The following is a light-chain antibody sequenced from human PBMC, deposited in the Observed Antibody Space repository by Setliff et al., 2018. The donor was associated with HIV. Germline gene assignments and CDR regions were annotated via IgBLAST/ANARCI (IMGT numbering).Light chain of an antibody. J-gene: IGLJ1*01. CDR2: DVS. V-gene: IGLV2-14*03. Sequence: QSALTQPASVSGSPGQSITISCTGTSSDVGGFNYVSWYQQHPGKAPKLMISDVSNRPSGVSKRFSGSKSGNTASLTISGLQAEDEADYYCSSYTGSYTLGVFGTGTKVTVL. CDR1: SSDVGGFNY. CDR3: SSYTGSYTLGV.